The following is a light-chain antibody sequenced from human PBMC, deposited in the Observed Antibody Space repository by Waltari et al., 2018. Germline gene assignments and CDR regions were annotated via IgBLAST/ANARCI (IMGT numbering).Light chain of an antibody. CDR3: SSYSSSSTLYV. CDR2: DVS. CDR1: SSDVGGYDY. J-gene: IGLJ1*01. Sequence: QSALTQPASVSGSPGQSITIFCAGTSSDVGGYDYVSWYQQHPGKAPELLIYDVSNRPSGVSDLFSGSKSGNTASLTISGLQADDEADYYCSSYSSSSTLYVFGTGTKVTV. V-gene: IGLV2-14*03.